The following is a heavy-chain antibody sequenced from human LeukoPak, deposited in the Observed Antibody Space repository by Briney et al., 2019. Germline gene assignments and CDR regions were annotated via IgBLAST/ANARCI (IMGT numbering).Heavy chain of an antibody. J-gene: IGHJ3*02. Sequence: GGSLRLSCAASGFTFNNYWMSLVRQAPGKGLEWVANIKQDGSEKYYVDSVKGRFTISRDNAKNTLYLQMNSLRAEDTAVYYCAKDISPDDAFDIWGQGTMVTVSS. CDR2: IKQDGSEK. CDR1: GFTFNNYW. V-gene: IGHV3-7*03. CDR3: AKDISPDDAFDI.